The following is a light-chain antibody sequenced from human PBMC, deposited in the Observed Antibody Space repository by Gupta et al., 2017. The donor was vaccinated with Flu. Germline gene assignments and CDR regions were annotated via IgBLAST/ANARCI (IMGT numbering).Light chain of an antibody. CDR2: EGS. CDR3: CSYADSSTSVYV. CDR1: SSDVGSDNL. V-gene: IGLV2-23*01. J-gene: IGLJ1*01. Sequence: QSALTQPASVSGSPGQSLTISCTGTSSDVGSDNLVSWYQQHPGKAPNLMIYEGSKRRSGVANRFSGSKSCNTAALTITSLQAEDEADYYCCSYADSSTSVYVFGTGTKVTVL.